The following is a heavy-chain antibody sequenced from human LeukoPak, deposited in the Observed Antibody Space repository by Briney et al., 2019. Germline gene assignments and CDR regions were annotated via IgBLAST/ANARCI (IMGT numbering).Heavy chain of an antibody. D-gene: IGHD1-26*01. CDR3: ARASAAVTYRGGNGFDP. J-gene: IGHJ5*02. CDR1: GYTFTSYG. CDR2: ISAYNGNT. Sequence: ASVKVSCKASGYTFTSYGISWVRQAPGQGLEWMGWISAYNGNTNYAQKLQGRVTMTTDTSTSTAYMELRSLRSDDTAVYYCARASAAVTYRGGNGFDPWGQGTLVTVSS. V-gene: IGHV1-18*01.